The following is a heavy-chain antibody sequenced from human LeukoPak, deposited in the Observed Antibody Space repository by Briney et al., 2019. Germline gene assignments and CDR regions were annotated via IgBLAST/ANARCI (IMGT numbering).Heavy chain of an antibody. CDR3: ARGDLSMAHDY. CDR2: ISGSGGST. D-gene: IGHD3-10*01. CDR1: GFTFSSYG. Sequence: GGTLRLSCAASGFTFSSYGMSWVRQAPGKGLEWVSAISGSGGSTYYADSVKGRFTISRDNSKNTLFLQMNNLRAEDTAVYYCARGDLSMAHDYWGQGTLVTVSS. V-gene: IGHV3-23*01. J-gene: IGHJ4*02.